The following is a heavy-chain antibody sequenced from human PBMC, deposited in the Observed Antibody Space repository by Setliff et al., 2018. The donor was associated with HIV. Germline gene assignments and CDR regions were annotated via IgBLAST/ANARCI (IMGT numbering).Heavy chain of an antibody. J-gene: IGHJ4*02. Sequence: GASVKVSCKASGFTFSSSAIHWVRQARGQRLEWIGWIVVDSGDTNYAQKFQNRVALTRDVSTGTAYMELSSLRSEDTAVYYCATLVRGVAPFDDWGQGTLVTVSS. V-gene: IGHV1-58*02. D-gene: IGHD3-10*01. CDR2: IVVDSGDT. CDR1: GFTFSSSA. CDR3: ATLVRGVAPFDD.